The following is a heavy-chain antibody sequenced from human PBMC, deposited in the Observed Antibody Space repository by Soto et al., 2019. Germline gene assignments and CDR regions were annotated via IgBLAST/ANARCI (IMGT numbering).Heavy chain of an antibody. CDR1: GGSFSGYC. D-gene: IGHD2-8*02. CDR2: INHSGST. Sequence: SETLCLTCAVYGGSFSGYCLTWIRQPPGTGLEWIGEINHSGSTNYNPSLKSRVTISVDTSKNQFSLKLTSVTAADTAVYYCARDKITGLFDYWGQGTLVTVSS. J-gene: IGHJ4*02. CDR3: ARDKITGLFDY. V-gene: IGHV4-34*01.